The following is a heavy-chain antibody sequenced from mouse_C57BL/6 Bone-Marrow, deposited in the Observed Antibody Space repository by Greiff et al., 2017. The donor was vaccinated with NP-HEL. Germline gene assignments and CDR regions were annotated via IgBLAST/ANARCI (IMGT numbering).Heavy chain of an antibody. CDR3: ARPINYYGSSYGY. D-gene: IGHD1-1*01. Sequence: VKLQQSGPELVKPGASVKMSCKASGYTFTSYWITWVKQRPGQGLEWIGDIYPGSGSTNYNEKFKSKATLTVDTSSSTAYMQLSSLTSEDSAVYYCARPINYYGSSYGYWGQGTTLTVSS. J-gene: IGHJ2*01. CDR1: GYTFTSYW. CDR2: IYPGSGST. V-gene: IGHV1-55*01.